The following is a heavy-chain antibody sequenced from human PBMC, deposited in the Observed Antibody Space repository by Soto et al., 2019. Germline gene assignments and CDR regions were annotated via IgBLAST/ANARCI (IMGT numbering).Heavy chain of an antibody. V-gene: IGHV4-28*01. CDR3: ARTPDHGDKAYYFDY. CDR1: GYSISSSNW. Sequence: QVQLQESGPGLVKPSDTLSLTCAVSGYSISSSNWWGWIRQPPGKGLEWIGYIYYSGSTYYNPSLKSRVTMSVDTSKNQFSLKLSSVTAVDTAVYYCARTPDHGDKAYYFDYWGQGTLVTVSS. CDR2: IYYSGST. J-gene: IGHJ4*02. D-gene: IGHD4-17*01.